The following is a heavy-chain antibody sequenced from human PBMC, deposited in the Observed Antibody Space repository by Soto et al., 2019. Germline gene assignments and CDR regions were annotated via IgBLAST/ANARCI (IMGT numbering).Heavy chain of an antibody. CDR2: ISYDGSNK. D-gene: IGHD6-13*01. J-gene: IGHJ4*02. CDR3: AKDHPNSSSPDY. Sequence: GGSLRLSCAASGFTFSSYGMHWVRQAPGKGLEWVAVISYDGSNKYYADSVKGRFTISRDNSKNTLYLQMNSLRAEDTAVYYCAKDHPNSSSPDYWGQGTLVTVSS. CDR1: GFTFSSYG. V-gene: IGHV3-30*18.